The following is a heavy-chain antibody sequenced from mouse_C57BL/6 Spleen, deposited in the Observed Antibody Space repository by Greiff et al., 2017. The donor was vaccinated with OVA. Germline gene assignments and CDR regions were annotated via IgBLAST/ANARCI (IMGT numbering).Heavy chain of an antibody. Sequence: VKPGASVKISCKASGYTFTDYYMNWVKQSHGKSLEWIGDINPNNGGTSYNQKFKGKATLTVDKSSSTAYMELRSLTSEDSAVYYCAAPPMDYWGQGTSVTVSS. CDR3: AAPPMDY. CDR2: INPNNGGT. J-gene: IGHJ4*01. V-gene: IGHV1-26*01. CDR1: GYTFTDYY.